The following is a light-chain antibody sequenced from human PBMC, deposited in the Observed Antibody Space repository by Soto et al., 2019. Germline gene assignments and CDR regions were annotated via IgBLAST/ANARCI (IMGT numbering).Light chain of an antibody. Sequence: QSALTQPPSVSGSPGQSVTISCTGTSSDFGSYNRVSWYQQPPGTAPKLMIYEVSYRPSGVPDRFSGSKSGNTASLTISGLQAEDEADYYCGSYTINSTWVFGGGTKLTVL. CDR2: EVS. J-gene: IGLJ3*02. CDR1: SSDFGSYNR. CDR3: GSYTINSTWV. V-gene: IGLV2-18*02.